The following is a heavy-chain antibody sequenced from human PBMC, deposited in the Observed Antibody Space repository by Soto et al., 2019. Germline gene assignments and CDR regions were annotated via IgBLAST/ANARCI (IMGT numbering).Heavy chain of an antibody. Sequence: ASVKVSCKASGGTFSSYTISWVRQAPGQGLEWMGRIIPILGIANYAQKFQGRVTITADKSTSTAYMELSSLRSEDTAVYYCARCPAAGIYYYYMDVWGKGTTVTVSS. CDR2: IIPILGIA. D-gene: IGHD6-13*01. CDR3: ARCPAAGIYYYYMDV. J-gene: IGHJ6*03. V-gene: IGHV1-69*02. CDR1: GGTFSSYT.